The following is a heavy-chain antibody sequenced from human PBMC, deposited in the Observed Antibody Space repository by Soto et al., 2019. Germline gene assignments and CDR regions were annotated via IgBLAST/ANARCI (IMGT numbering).Heavy chain of an antibody. CDR1: GFTFSSYW. V-gene: IGHV3-74*01. D-gene: IGHD6-13*01. J-gene: IGHJ6*02. Sequence: GGSLRLSCAASGFTFSSYWMHWVRQAPGKGLVWVSRVNSDGSSTSYADSVKGRFTISRDNAKNTLYLQMNSLRAEDTAVYYCANDDRYSSSWYLDYYYYGMDVWGQGTTVTVSS. CDR3: ANDDRYSSSWYLDYYYYGMDV. CDR2: VNSDGSST.